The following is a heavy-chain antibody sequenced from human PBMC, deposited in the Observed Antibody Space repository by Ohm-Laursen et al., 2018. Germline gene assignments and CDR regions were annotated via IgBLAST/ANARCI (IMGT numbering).Heavy chain of an antibody. CDR1: GYTFTSYY. J-gene: IGHJ4*02. CDR3: ARDPYYYDSSGYYPPFDY. V-gene: IGHV1-46*01. Sequence: ASVKVSCKASGYTFTSYYMHWVRQAPGQGLEWMGIINPSGGSTSYAQKFQGRVTMTRDTSTSTVYMELSSLRSEDTAVYYCARDPYYYDSSGYYPPFDYWGQGTLVTVSS. D-gene: IGHD3-22*01. CDR2: INPSGGST.